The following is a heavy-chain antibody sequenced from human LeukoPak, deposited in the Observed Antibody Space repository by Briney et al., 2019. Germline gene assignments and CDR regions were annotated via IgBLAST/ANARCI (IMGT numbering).Heavy chain of an antibody. CDR3: ASAREYCGSAECYEYFQH. Sequence: GGSLRLSCAASGFTVGTNSMIWVRQSPGKGLEWVSVIFCGGSSYYAYSVNGRFTISSANSRYILLPQMNSLRAEDTALYYCASAREYCGSAECYEYFQHWGQGTLVTVSS. V-gene: IGHV3-53*01. CDR1: GFTVGTNS. D-gene: IGHD2-21*01. J-gene: IGHJ1*01. CDR2: IFCGGSS.